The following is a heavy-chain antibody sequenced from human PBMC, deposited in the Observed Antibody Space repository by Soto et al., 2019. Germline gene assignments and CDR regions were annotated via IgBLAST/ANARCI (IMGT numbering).Heavy chain of an antibody. D-gene: IGHD6-13*01. J-gene: IGHJ3*02. V-gene: IGHV3-7*05. CDR3: ARESSSWYGAFDI. Sequence: GGSLRLSCAASGFTFSSYWMSWVRQAPGKGLEWVANIKQDGSEKYYVDSVKGRFTISRDNAKNSLYQQMDSLRAEDTAVYYCARESSSWYGAFDIWGQGTMVTVSS. CDR1: GFTFSSYW. CDR2: IKQDGSEK.